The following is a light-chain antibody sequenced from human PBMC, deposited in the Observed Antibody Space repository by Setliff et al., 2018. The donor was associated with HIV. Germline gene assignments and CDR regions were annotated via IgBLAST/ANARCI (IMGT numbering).Light chain of an antibody. CDR3: CSYAGTYTYL. J-gene: IGLJ1*01. V-gene: IGLV2-11*01. CDR2: DVT. CDR1: SSDIGAYNY. Sequence: QSALPQPRSVSGSPGQSVTFSCTGSSSDIGAYNYVSWYQQHPGKAPKLIIYDVTRRPSGVPDRFSGSKSGDTASLTISGLQSEDEADYYCCSYAGTYTYLFGSGTKVTVL.